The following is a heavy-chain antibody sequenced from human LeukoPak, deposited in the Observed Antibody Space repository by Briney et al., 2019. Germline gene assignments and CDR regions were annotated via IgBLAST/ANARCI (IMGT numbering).Heavy chain of an antibody. D-gene: IGHD3-22*01. CDR3: ATVVVVVIPYYFDY. CDR1: GYTLTELS. CDR2: SDPEDGGT. J-gene: IGHJ4*02. Sequence: ASVKVSCKVSGYTLTELSMHWVRQAPGKGLEWMGGSDPEDGGTIYAQKFQGRVTMTEDTSTDTAYMELSSLRSEDTAVYYCATVVVVVIPYYFDYWGQGTLVTVSS. V-gene: IGHV1-24*01.